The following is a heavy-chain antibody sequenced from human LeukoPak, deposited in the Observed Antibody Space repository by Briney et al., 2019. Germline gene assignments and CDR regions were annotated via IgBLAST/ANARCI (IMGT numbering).Heavy chain of an antibody. CDR1: GGSISSGSYY. V-gene: IGHV4-61*02. CDR3: ARDGGWYGDYFDY. CDR2: ICTSGST. J-gene: IGHJ4*02. Sequence: SQTLSLTCTVSGGSISSGSYYWSWIRQPAGKGLEWIGRICTSGSTNYNPSLKSRVTISVDTSKNQFSLKLSSVTAAATAVYYCARDGGWYGDYFDYCGQGTLVTVSS. D-gene: IGHD6-19*01.